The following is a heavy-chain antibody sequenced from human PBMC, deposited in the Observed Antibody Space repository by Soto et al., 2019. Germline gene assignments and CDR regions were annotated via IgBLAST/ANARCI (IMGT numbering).Heavy chain of an antibody. CDR1: GGSFSTYY. Sequence: PSETLSLTCVVSGGSFSTYYYNWIRQSSGKGLEWIGEINHSGSNNYSPSLKSRVTMSLDTSKNQFSLKLTSVTAADTAVYYCARGGSNDWQVAFDIWGQGTRVTVSS. V-gene: IGHV4-34*01. D-gene: IGHD3-9*01. CDR2: INHSGSN. J-gene: IGHJ3*02. CDR3: ARGGSNDWQVAFDI.